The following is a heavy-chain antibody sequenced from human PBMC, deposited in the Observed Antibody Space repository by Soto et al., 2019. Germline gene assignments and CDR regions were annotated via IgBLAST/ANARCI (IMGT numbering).Heavy chain of an antibody. CDR1: GGSISSGDYY. Sequence: SETLSLTCTVSGGSISSGDYYWSWIRQPPGKGLEWIGYIYYSGSTYYNPSLKSRVTISVDTSKNQFSLKLSSVTAADTAVYYCAGDYDILTGYPVLDDWGQGTLVTVSS. CDR2: IYYSGST. CDR3: AGDYDILTGYPVLDD. V-gene: IGHV4-30-4*01. D-gene: IGHD3-9*01. J-gene: IGHJ4*02.